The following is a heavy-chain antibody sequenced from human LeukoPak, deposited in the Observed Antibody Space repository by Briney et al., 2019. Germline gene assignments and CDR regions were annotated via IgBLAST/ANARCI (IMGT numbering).Heavy chain of an antibody. V-gene: IGHV3-23*01. J-gene: IGHJ4*02. Sequence: GGSLRLSCSASGFTLRSYYISWVRQAPGKGLEGGAATSGSGGNTYYADSVKGRFTISRDNSKNTLYLQMNSLRAEDTAVYYCAKEYSGYDFDYWGQGTLVTVSS. CDR3: AKEYSGYDFDY. D-gene: IGHD5-12*01. CDR2: TSGSGGNT. CDR1: GFTLRSYY.